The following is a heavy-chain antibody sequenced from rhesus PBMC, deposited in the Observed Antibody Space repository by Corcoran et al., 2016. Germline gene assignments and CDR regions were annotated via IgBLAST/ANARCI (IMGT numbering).Heavy chain of an antibody. CDR1: GSSISRGYG. D-gene: IGHD3-16*01. Sequence: QVQLQESGPGLVKPSETLSLTCAVSGSSISRGYGWSWIRQPPGTGLGGIGYIGGSSGSTNYNPSLKSRVTISKDTSKNQFSLKLSSVTAADTAVYYCARAAYYSGSYYYTFDYWGQGVLVTVSS. J-gene: IGHJ4*01. CDR3: ARAAYYSGSYYYTFDY. V-gene: IGHV4-127*01. CDR2: IGGSSGST.